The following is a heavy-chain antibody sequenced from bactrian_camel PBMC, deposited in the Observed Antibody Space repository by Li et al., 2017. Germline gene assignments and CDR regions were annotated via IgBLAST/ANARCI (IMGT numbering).Heavy chain of an antibody. CDR2: FDPGGIST. J-gene: IGHJ4*01. CDR1: GYTFSLIKDC. D-gene: IGHD7*01. Sequence: HVQLVESGGGLVQPGGSLRLSCAARGYTFSLIKDCLGWFRQAPGKEREEVARFDPGGISTFDADSVKGRFTISRDNAKNTLYLHLNSLKTEDAAMYYCTKDSTDGGWASTYWGQGTQVTVS. CDR3: TKDSTDGGWASTY. V-gene: IGHV3S1*01.